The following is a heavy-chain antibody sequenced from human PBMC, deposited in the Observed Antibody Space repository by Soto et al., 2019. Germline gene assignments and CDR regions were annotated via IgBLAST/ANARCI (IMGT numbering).Heavy chain of an antibody. Sequence: LRLSCAASGFTFSSYAMHWVRQAPGKGLEWVAVISYDGSNKYYADSVKGRFTISRDNSKNTLYLQMNSLRAEDTAVYYCARGSTLYYDFWSGYYGPPDAFDIWGQGTMVTVSS. D-gene: IGHD3-3*01. J-gene: IGHJ3*02. CDR1: GFTFSSYA. CDR3: ARGSTLYYDFWSGYYGPPDAFDI. CDR2: ISYDGSNK. V-gene: IGHV3-30-3*01.